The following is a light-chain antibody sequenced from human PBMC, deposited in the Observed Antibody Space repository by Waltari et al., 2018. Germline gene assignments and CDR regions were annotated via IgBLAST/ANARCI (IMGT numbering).Light chain of an antibody. Sequence: SYVVTQSPSVSVAPGETARITCGGDNIGSQSVPWYQKRPGQAPVLVISYDSDRPSGIPERFSGSNSGNTATLTISWVEAEDEADYYCLVWHSTIDHQGVFGGGTKLTVL. CDR2: YDS. CDR3: LVWHSTIDHQGV. V-gene: IGLV3-21*04. CDR1: NIGSQS. J-gene: IGLJ2*01.